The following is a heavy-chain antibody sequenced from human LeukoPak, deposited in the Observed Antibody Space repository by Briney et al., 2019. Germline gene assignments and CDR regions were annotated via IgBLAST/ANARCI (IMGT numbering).Heavy chain of an antibody. D-gene: IGHD3-3*01. Sequence: PSETLSLTCTVSGGSLSSSTYYWGWIRQPPGKGLEWIGRRDYSGGTYYNPSLKSRVTISVDTSKNQFSLNLRSVTAADTAVYYCASSITIFGVVLRTIYFDYWGQGIPVTFSS. CDR1: GGSLSSSTYY. V-gene: IGHV4-39*01. CDR2: RDYSGGT. CDR3: ASSITIFGVVLRTIYFDY. J-gene: IGHJ4*02.